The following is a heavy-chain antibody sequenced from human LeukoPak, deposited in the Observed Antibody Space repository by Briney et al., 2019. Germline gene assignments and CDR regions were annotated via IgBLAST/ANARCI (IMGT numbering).Heavy chain of an antibody. CDR2: ISGSGGST. Sequence: PGGSLRLSCAASGFTFSSYAMSWVRQAPGKGLEWVSAISGSGGSTYYADSVKGRFTISRDNTKNTLYLQMNSMIPEDTAGYYCGGRGGHWGQGTLVTVSS. CDR3: GGRGGH. J-gene: IGHJ4*02. D-gene: IGHD1-26*01. V-gene: IGHV3-23*01. CDR1: GFTFSSYA.